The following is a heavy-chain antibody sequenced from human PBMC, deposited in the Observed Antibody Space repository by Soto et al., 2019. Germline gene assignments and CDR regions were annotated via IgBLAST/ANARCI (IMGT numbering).Heavy chain of an antibody. J-gene: IGHJ5*02. CDR1: GFTFSIYY. D-gene: IGHD2-15*01. V-gene: IGHV1-46*03. CDR2: INPSGGT. Sequence: QVQMVQSGAEVKKPGASVKISCKASGFTFSIYYMHWVRQAPGQGLEWMGIINPSGGTGLAQKVQGRVTMTTDTSTNTVYMELSSLRSEDTAIYYCARDNSVADLGWWFDPWGQGTLVTVSS. CDR3: ARDNSVADLGWWFDP.